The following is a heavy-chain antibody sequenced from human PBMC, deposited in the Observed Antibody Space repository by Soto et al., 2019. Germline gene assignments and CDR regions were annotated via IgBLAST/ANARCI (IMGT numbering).Heavy chain of an antibody. V-gene: IGHV3-33*01. CDR2: IWYDGGSE. Sequence: QVQLVESGGGVVQPGRSLRLSCAASGFTFSAYGMHWVRQAPGEGLEWVAVIWYDGGSEYYADSVEGRFTVSRDNAKNTGYLHMDTLRGDDTAVCYCARAHGPSLGACLALWGQGTLVTVSA. CDR3: ARAHGPSLGACLAL. CDR1: GFTFSAYG. J-gene: IGHJ4*02. D-gene: IGHD2-2*01.